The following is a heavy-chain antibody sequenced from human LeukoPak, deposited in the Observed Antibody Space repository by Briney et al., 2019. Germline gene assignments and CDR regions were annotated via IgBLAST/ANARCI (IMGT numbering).Heavy chain of an antibody. D-gene: IGHD3-16*02. CDR1: GFTFISYA. J-gene: IGHJ3*02. CDR2: INTDGST. Sequence: TGRTLRLCCGASGFTFISYAMHWVRQTPGKGLVWVSRINTDGSTVYADSVRGRFTISRDNAKNTLYLRMNSLRVEDTAVYYCASFRSTDIWGQGTTVTVSP. V-gene: IGHV3-74*01. CDR3: ASFRSTDI.